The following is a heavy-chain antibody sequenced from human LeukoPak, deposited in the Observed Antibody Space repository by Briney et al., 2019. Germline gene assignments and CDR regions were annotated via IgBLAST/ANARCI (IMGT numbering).Heavy chain of an antibody. CDR1: GFTFSSYS. D-gene: IGHD2-15*01. J-gene: IGHJ4*02. CDR3: ARDSYCSGGSCYLDY. CDR2: ISSSSSYI. V-gene: IGHV3-21*01. Sequence: GGSLRLSCAASGFTFSSYSMNWVRQARGKGLEWVSSISSSSSYIYYADSVKGRFTISRDNAKNSLYLQMNSLRAEDTAVYYCARDSYCSGGSCYLDYWGQGTLVTVSS.